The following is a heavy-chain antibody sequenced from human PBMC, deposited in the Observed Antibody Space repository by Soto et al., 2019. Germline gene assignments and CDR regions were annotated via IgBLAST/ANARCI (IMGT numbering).Heavy chain of an antibody. Sequence: PSETLSLTCTVSSDSISSYYWSWIRRPPGKRLEWIGYISYSGSTDYNPSLKSRVTISGDTSKNQFSLKVSSVTAADTAVYYCARGTSWQLPFDYWGQGTLVTV. CDR3: ARGTSWQLPFDY. CDR2: ISYSGST. D-gene: IGHD6-13*01. J-gene: IGHJ4*02. CDR1: SDSISSYY. V-gene: IGHV4-59*01.